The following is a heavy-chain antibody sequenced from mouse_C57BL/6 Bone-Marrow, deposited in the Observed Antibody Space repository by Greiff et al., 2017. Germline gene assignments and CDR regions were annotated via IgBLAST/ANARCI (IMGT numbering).Heavy chain of an antibody. CDR2: ISNTANGYTT. CDR1: GFTFTDYY. V-gene: IGHV7-3*01. D-gene: IGHD1-1*01. Sequence: EVQLVESGGGLVQPGGSLSLSCAASGFTFTDYYMSWVRQPPGKALEWLGFISNTANGYTTEYSASVKGRFTISRDNSQRILYLQMNALRAEDSTIYSGARVDYYGSSYGYWYCDVWGTGTTVTVSS. J-gene: IGHJ1*03. CDR3: ARVDYYGSSYGYWYCDV.